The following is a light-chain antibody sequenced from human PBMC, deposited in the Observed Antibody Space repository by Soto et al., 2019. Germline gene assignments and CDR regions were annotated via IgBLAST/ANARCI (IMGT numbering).Light chain of an antibody. CDR3: QQRGNWPPTWT. CDR1: QNVANY. V-gene: IGKV3-11*01. CDR2: DAS. J-gene: IGKJ1*01. Sequence: TPSPATLSFSPGARANLSCRAIQNVANYLDWYQQKPGQAPRLLIYDASIRATGIPARFSGSWSGTDFTLTINGLEPEDSAVYYCQQRGNWPPTWTFGQGTKVDIK.